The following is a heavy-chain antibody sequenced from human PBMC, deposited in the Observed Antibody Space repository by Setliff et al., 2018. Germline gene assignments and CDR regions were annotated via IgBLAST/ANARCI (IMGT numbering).Heavy chain of an antibody. CDR3: AREVGTSTSSDAFDV. D-gene: IGHD1-26*01. CDR2: IYHSGSA. Sequence: TLSLTCTVSGDSISSGDYFWSWIRQPPGKDLEWIAYIYHSGSAYYNPSLKSRVTMSVDTSKNQFSLHLTSVTAADTAVYYCAREVGTSTSSDAFDVWGQGMMVTVSS. J-gene: IGHJ3*01. V-gene: IGHV4-30-4*08. CDR1: GDSISSGDYF.